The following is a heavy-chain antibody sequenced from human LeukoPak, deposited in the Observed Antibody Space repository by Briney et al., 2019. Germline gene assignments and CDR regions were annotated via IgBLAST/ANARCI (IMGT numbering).Heavy chain of an antibody. CDR2: IYYSGST. V-gene: IGHV4-59*01. J-gene: IGHJ4*02. CDR3: ARLYNILTGYHYYFDY. CDR1: GGSISSYY. D-gene: IGHD3-9*01. Sequence: PSETLSLTCTVSGGSISSYYWIWIRQPPGKGLEWIGYIYYSGSTNYNPSLKSRVTISVDTSKNQFSLKLSSVTAADTAVYYCARLYNILTGYHYYFDYWGQGILVTVSS.